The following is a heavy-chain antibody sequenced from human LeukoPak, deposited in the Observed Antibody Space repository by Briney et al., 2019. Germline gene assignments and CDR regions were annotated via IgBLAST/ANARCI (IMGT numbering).Heavy chain of an antibody. Sequence: GGSLRLSCAASGFTFDDYDMHWVRQVPGKGLEGVSGITWNSGSIGYADSVKGRFTISRDSAKNALYLEMDSLKPEDTALYYCARGSYYYDTSGYYPIDYWGQGTLVTVSS. CDR2: ITWNSGSI. D-gene: IGHD3-22*01. CDR3: ARGSYYYDTSGYYPIDY. V-gene: IGHV3-9*01. J-gene: IGHJ4*02. CDR1: GFTFDDYD.